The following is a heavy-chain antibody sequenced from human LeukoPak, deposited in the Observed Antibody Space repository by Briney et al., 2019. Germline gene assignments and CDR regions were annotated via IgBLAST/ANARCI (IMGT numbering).Heavy chain of an antibody. Sequence: PGGSLRLSCAASGFTFSSYWMHWVRQAPGKGLVWVSRINSDGSSTSYADSVKGRFTISRDNAKNTLYLQMNSLRAEDTAVYYCARDGEVSSSATYYYYYMDVWGKGTTVTVSS. D-gene: IGHD6-6*01. CDR3: ARDGEVSSSATYYYYYMDV. CDR2: INSDGSST. CDR1: GFTFSSYW. V-gene: IGHV3-74*01. J-gene: IGHJ6*03.